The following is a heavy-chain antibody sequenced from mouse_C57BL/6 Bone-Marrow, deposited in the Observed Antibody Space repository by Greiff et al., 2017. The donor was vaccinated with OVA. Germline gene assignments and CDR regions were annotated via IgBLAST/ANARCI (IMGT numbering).Heavy chain of an antibody. D-gene: IGHD1-1*01. CDR1: GFTFSSYA. CDR3: TREGITTDYFDY. V-gene: IGHV5-9-1*02. Sequence: VQVVESGEGLVKPGGSLKLSCAASGFTFSSYAMSWVRQTPEKRLEWVAYISSGGDYIYYADTVKGRFTISRDNARNTLYLQMSSLKSEDTAMYYCTREGITTDYFDYWGQGTTLTVSS. CDR2: ISSGGDYI. J-gene: IGHJ2*01.